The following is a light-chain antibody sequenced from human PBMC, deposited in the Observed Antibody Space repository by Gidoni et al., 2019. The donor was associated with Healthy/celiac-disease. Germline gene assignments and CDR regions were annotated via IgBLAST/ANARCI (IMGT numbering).Light chain of an antibody. CDR1: QSVSSY. V-gene: IGKV3-11*01. J-gene: IGKJ1*01. CDR2: DAS. CDR3: QQRSNWRMT. Sequence: EIVLTQSPATLSLSPGERATLSCRASQSVSSYLAWYQQKPGQAPRLLIYDASNRATGIPARFSGSGSVTDFSLTISSLEPEDFAVYYCQQRSNWRMTFGQGTKVEIK.